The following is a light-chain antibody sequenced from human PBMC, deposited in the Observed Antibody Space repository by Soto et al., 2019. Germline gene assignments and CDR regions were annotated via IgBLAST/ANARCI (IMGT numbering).Light chain of an antibody. Sequence: AIRMTHSPSSFSASTGDRVTMTLRASQGISSYLAWYQQKPGKAPKLLIYAASTLQSGVPSRFSGSGSGTEFTLTISSLQPDDFATYYCQQYNSYSGTFGQGTKVDIK. CDR2: AAS. CDR1: QGISSY. V-gene: IGKV1-8*01. J-gene: IGKJ1*01. CDR3: QQYNSYSGT.